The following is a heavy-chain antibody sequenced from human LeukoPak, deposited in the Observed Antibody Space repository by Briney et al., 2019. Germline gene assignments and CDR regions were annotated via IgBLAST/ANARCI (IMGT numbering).Heavy chain of an antibody. J-gene: IGHJ4*02. Sequence: GGSLRVSCAASGFTFSSYAMSWVRQAPGMGLEWVSAISGSGGSTYYADSVKGRFTISRDNSKNTLYVQMNSLRAEDTAVYYCAKDGTPTPYPFDYWGQGTLVTVSS. CDR1: GFTFSSYA. CDR2: ISGSGGST. V-gene: IGHV3-23*01. D-gene: IGHD2-15*01. CDR3: AKDGTPTPYPFDY.